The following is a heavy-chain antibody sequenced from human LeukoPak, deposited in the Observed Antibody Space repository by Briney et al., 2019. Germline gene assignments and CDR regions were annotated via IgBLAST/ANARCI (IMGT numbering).Heavy chain of an antibody. J-gene: IGHJ4*02. V-gene: IGHV4-34*01. CDR1: GGSFSDYY. CDR3: ARGPRATSLQYYFDY. CDR2: INHSGST. Sequence: PSETLSLTCAVDGGSFSDYYWSWIRQPPGKGLEWIGEINHSGSTNYNPSLKSRVIISVDTSKNQFSLKLSSVTAADTAVYYCARGPRATSLQYYFDYWGQGTLVTVSS. D-gene: IGHD2-2*01.